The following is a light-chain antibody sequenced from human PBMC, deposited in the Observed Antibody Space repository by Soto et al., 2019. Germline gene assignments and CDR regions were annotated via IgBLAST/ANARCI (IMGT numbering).Light chain of an antibody. CDR1: QSVLSSSNNKNY. J-gene: IGKJ1*01. CDR3: HQYFGTPWT. V-gene: IGKV4-1*01. Sequence: DIVMTQSPDSLAVSLGERATINCKSSQSVLSSSNNKNYLAWYQQKPGQPPKLLIYWASTRESGVPDRFSGSGSGTDFSLTISSLQAEDVAVYYCHQYFGTPWTFGQGTKVEIK. CDR2: WAS.